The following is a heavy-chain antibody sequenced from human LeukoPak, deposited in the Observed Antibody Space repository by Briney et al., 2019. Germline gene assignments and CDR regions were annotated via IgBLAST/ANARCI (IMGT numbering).Heavy chain of an antibody. Sequence: PGGSLRLSCAASGFTFSSYTMNWVRQAPGKGLEWVSYISSSGSIKYYADSVKGRFTISRDNAKNSLYLQMSSLRAEDTAVYYCARMYHYYFDYWGQGTLVTVSS. CDR3: ARMYHYYFDY. CDR1: GFTFSSYT. CDR2: ISSSGSIK. V-gene: IGHV3-48*04. J-gene: IGHJ4*02. D-gene: IGHD2-2*01.